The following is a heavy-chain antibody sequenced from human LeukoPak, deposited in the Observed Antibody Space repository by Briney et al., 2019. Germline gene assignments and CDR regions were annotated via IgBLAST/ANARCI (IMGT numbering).Heavy chain of an antibody. J-gene: IGHJ4*02. CDR3: ARDGGYSSSWYKY. V-gene: IGHV3-33*01. CDR1: GFTFSSYG. D-gene: IGHD6-13*01. CDR2: IWYDGSNK. Sequence: GRSLRLSCAASGFTFSSYGMHWVRQAPGKGLERVAVIWYDGSNKYYADSVKGRFTISRDNSKNTLYLQMNSLRAEDTAVYYCARDGGYSSSWYKYWGQGTLVTVSS.